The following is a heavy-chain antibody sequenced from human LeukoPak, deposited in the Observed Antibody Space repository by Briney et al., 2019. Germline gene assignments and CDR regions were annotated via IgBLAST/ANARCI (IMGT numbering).Heavy chain of an antibody. J-gene: IGHJ4*02. Sequence: SETLSLTCAVYGGSFSGYYWSWIRQPPGKGLEWIGSIYYSGSTYYNPSLKSRVTISVDTSKNQFSLKLSSVTAADTAVYYCARDDSEGYYDSSGYHWGQGTLVTVSS. D-gene: IGHD3-22*01. CDR1: GGSFSGYY. CDR3: ARDDSEGYYDSSGYH. V-gene: IGHV4-34*01. CDR2: IYYSGST.